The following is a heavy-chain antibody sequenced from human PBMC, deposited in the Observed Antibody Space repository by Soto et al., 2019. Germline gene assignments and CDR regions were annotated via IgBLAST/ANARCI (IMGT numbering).Heavy chain of an antibody. CDR3: AREKSSRGYYYGMDV. Sequence: ASVKVSCKASGYTFTSYDINWVRQATGQGLEWMGWMNPNSGNTGYAQKFQGGVTVTRDTSISTAYMELSSLRSEDTAVYYCAREKSSRGYYYGMDVWGQGTTVTVSS. J-gene: IGHJ6*02. V-gene: IGHV1-8*01. D-gene: IGHD6-13*01. CDR2: MNPNSGNT. CDR1: GYTFTSYD.